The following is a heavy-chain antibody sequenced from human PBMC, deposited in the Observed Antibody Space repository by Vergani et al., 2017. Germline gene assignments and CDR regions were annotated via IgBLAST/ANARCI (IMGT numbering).Heavy chain of an antibody. CDR3: ARARAARPNAFDI. D-gene: IGHD6-6*01. V-gene: IGHV3-74*02. CDR2: INSDGSST. CDR1: GFTFSSYW. Sequence: EVQLVESGGGLVQPGGSLRLSCAASGFTFSSYWMHWVRQAPGKGLVWVSRINSDGSSTSYADSVKGRFTISRENAKNSLYLQMNSLRAGDTAVYYCARARAARPNAFDIWGQGTMVTVSS. J-gene: IGHJ3*02.